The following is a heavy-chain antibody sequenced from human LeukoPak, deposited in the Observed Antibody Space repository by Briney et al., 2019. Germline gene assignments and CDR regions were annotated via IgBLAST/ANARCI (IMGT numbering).Heavy chain of an antibody. CDR3: ARVASSAGFWSGYLY. D-gene: IGHD3-3*01. J-gene: IGHJ4*02. CDR1: GGSISSYY. Sequence: SETLSHTCTVSGGSISSYYWSWIRQPPGKGLEWIGYIYYSGSTNYNPSLKSRVTISVDTSKNQFSLKLSSVTAADTAVYYCARVASSAGFWSGYLYWGQGTLVTVSS. V-gene: IGHV4-59*01. CDR2: IYYSGST.